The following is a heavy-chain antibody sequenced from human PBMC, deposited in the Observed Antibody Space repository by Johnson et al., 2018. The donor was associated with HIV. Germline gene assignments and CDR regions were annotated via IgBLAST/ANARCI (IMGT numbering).Heavy chain of an antibody. CDR2: ISYDGSNK. D-gene: IGHD6-13*01. Sequence: QVQLVESGGGVVQPGGSLRLSCAASGFTFSSYAMHWVRQAPGKGLEWVAVISYDGSNKYYADSVKGRFTISRDNSKNTLYLQMNSLRAEDTAVYYCAKEGPRRSSLSDAFDIWGQGTMVTVSS. CDR3: AKEGPRRSSLSDAFDI. V-gene: IGHV3-30-3*01. J-gene: IGHJ3*02. CDR1: GFTFSSYA.